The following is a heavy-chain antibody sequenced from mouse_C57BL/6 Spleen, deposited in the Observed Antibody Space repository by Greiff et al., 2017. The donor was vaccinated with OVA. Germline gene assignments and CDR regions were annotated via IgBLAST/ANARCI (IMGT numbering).Heavy chain of an antibody. V-gene: IGHV5-17*01. CDR3: ARGLDYSNYDWYFDV. D-gene: IGHD2-5*01. J-gene: IGHJ1*03. CDR1: GFTFSDYG. CDR2: ISSGSSTI. Sequence: EVQLVESGGGLVKPGGSLKLSCAASGFTFSDYGMHWVRQAPEKGLEWVAYISSGSSTIYYADTVKGRFTISRDNAKNTLFLQMTSVRSEDTAMYYCARGLDYSNYDWYFDVWGTGTTVTVSS.